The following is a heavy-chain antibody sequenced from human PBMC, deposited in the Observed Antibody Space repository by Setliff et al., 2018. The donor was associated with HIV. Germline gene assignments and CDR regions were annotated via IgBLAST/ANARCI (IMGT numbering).Heavy chain of an antibody. CDR1: GYTLTELS. Sequence: GASVKVSCKISGYTLTELSRHWVRQAPGKGLEWMGRFDPEDGESIYAQKFQGRVTMTDDTSAHTAYMELRSLTSEDTAVDYCATDHGAAGAFDYWGQGTMVTVGS. CDR2: FDPEDGES. CDR3: ATDHGAAGAFDY. J-gene: IGHJ4*02. V-gene: IGHV1-24*01. D-gene: IGHD1-26*01.